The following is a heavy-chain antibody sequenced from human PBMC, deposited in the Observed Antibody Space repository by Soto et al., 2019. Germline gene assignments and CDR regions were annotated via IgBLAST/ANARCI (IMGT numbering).Heavy chain of an antibody. CDR1: GFTFSSYG. J-gene: IGHJ6*02. CDR3: AKEMDSSSWLTYYYYGMDV. V-gene: IGHV3-30*18. CDR2: ISYDGSNK. Sequence: PGGSLRLSCAASGFTFSSYGMHWVRQAPGKGLEWVAVISYDGSNKYYADSVKGRFTISRDNSKNTLYLQMNSLRAEDTAVYYCAKEMDSSSWLTYYYYGMDVWGQGTTVTVSS. D-gene: IGHD6-13*01.